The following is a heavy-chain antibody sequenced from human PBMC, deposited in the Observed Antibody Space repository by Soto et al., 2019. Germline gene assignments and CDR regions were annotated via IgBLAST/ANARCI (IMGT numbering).Heavy chain of an antibody. D-gene: IGHD3-10*01. J-gene: IGHJ6*02. CDR2: ISYDGSNK. V-gene: IGHV3-30-3*01. CDR3: AREGGSRYYYYYYGMDV. Sequence: GGSLRLSCAASGFTFSSYAMHWVRQAPGKGLEWVAVISYDGSNKYYADSVKGRFTISRDNSKNTLYLQMNSLRAEDTAVYYCAREGGSRYYYYYYGMDVWGQGTTVTVSS. CDR1: GFTFSSYA.